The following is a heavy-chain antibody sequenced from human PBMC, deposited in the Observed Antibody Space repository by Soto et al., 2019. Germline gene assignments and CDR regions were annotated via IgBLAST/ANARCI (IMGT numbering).Heavy chain of an antibody. Sequence: GASVKVSCKASGYTFTGYYMHWVRQAPGQGLEWMGWINPNSGGTNYAQKFQGWVTMTRDTSISTAYMELSRLRSDDTAVYYCARWGIVATIGGYYYGMDVWGQGTTVTVSS. D-gene: IGHD5-12*01. CDR2: INPNSGGT. V-gene: IGHV1-2*04. CDR3: ARWGIVATIGGYYYGMDV. J-gene: IGHJ6*02. CDR1: GYTFTGYY.